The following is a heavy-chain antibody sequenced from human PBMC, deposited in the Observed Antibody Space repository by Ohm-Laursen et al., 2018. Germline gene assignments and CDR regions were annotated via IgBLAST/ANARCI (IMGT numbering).Heavy chain of an antibody. CDR2: IHHTGYT. J-gene: IGHJ5*02. CDR1: GDSISAHY. Sequence: GTLSLTCSVSGDSISAHYWSWIRQPPGKGLEWIGYIHHTGYTTYNPSLKSRVTISVDTSKKQFSLKLSSVTAADTAVYYCARSTNWFDPWGQGTLVTVSS. CDR3: ARSTNWFDP. V-gene: IGHV4-59*08.